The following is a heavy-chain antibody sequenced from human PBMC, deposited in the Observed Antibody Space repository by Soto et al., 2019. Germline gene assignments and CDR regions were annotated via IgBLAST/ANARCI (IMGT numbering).Heavy chain of an antibody. CDR1: GYSFTSYW. V-gene: IGHV5-51*01. CDR2: IYPGDSDT. CDR3: ARVELPGYYYYGMDV. J-gene: IGHJ6*02. D-gene: IGHD2-21*01. Sequence: GESLKISCKGSGYSFTSYWIGWVRQMPGKGLEWMGIIYPGDSDTRYSPSFQGQVTISADKSISTAYLQWSSLKASDTAMYYCARVELPGYYYYGMDVWGQGTTVTVSS.